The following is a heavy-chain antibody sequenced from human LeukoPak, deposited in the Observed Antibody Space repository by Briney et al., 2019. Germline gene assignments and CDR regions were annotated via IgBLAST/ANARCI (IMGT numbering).Heavy chain of an antibody. CDR2: ISGSGGST. Sequence: GGSLRLSCAASGFTFDDYGMSWVRQAPGKGLEWVSAISGSGGSTYYADSVKGRFTISRDNSKNTLYLQMNSLRAEDTAVYYCAKFLPTHIVVANYYFDYWGQGTLVTVSS. CDR1: GFTFDDYG. V-gene: IGHV3-23*01. CDR3: AKFLPTHIVVANYYFDY. D-gene: IGHD2-21*01. J-gene: IGHJ4*02.